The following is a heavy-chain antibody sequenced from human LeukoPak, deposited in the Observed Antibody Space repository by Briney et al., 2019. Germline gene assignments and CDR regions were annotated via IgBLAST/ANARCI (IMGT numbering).Heavy chain of an antibody. Sequence: GGSLRLSCAASGNYWMHWVRQAPGKGLVWVSHINSDGSWTSYADSVKGRFTISKDNAKNTAYLQMNNLRAEDTAVYYCVSFYEAYWGRGTLVTVSS. CDR3: VSFYEAY. CDR1: GNYW. D-gene: IGHD2/OR15-2a*01. V-gene: IGHV3-74*01. CDR2: INSDGSWT. J-gene: IGHJ4*02.